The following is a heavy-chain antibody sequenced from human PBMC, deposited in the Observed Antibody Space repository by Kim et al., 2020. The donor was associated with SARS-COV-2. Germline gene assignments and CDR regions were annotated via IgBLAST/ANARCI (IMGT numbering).Heavy chain of an antibody. CDR1: GGSISDYY. V-gene: IGHV4-59*01. D-gene: IGHD4-17*01. J-gene: IGHJ3*02. CDR2: MYYSGST. CDR3: ARESTTWAELAGFDI. Sequence: SETLSLTCTVSGGSISDYYWSWIRQPPGKGLEWIGYMYYSGSTNYNPSLKSRVTISIDTSKNQFSLKLSSVTAADTAMYYCARESTTWAELAGFDIWGQGTMVTVSS.